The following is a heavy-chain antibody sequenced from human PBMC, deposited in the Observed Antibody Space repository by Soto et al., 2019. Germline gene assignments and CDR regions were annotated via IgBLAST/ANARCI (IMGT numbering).Heavy chain of an antibody. CDR2: SGTT. CDR3: TTYGGNTGRFDY. CDR1: GGSISSSKFY. V-gene: IGHV4-39*01. Sequence: SETLSLTCTVSGGSISSSKFYWRWIHQAPGKGLEWIGSGTTYNPSLKSRVTISVDTSKDQFSLELSSVTAADTAVYYCTTYGGNTGRFDYWGQGTLVTVS. J-gene: IGHJ4*02. D-gene: IGHD4-17*01.